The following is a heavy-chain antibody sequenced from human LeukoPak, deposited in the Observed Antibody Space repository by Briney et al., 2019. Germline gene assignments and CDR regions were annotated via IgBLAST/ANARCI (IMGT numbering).Heavy chain of an antibody. D-gene: IGHD3-10*01. CDR3: ARGSGSSYYYYHMDV. V-gene: IGHV4-59*12. J-gene: IGHJ6*03. CDR2: IYYSGST. CDR1: GGSISSYY. Sequence: SETLSLTCTVSGGSISSYYWSWIRQPPGKGLEWIGYIYYSGSTNYNPSLKSRVTMSVDTSKNQFSLKLSSVTAADTAVYYCARGSGSSYYYYHMDVWGKGTTVTISS.